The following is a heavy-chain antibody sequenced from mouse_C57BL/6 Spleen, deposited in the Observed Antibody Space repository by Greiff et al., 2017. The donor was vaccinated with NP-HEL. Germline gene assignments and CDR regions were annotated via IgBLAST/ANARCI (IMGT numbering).Heavy chain of an antibody. V-gene: IGHV1-82*01. D-gene: IGHD3-2*02. CDR3: AKTAQATPFDY. Sequence: VKLVESGPELVKPGASVKISCKASGYAFSSSWMNWVKQRPGKGLEWIGRIYPGDGDTNYNGKFKGKATLTADKSSSTAYMQLSSLTSEDSAVYFCAKTAQATPFDYWGQGTTLTVSS. CDR1: GYAFSSSW. CDR2: IYPGDGDT. J-gene: IGHJ2*01.